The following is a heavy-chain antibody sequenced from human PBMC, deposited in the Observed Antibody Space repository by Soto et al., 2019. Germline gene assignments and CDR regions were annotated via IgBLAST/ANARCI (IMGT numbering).Heavy chain of an antibody. Sequence: QPGGSLRLSCAASGFTFSSYAMRWVRQAPGKGLEWVAVISYDGSNKYYADSVKGRFTISRDNSKNTLYLQMNSLRAEDTAVYYCARGGAMGVDYWGQGTLVTVSS. CDR3: ARGGAMGVDY. J-gene: IGHJ4*02. CDR2: ISYDGSNK. V-gene: IGHV3-30-3*01. D-gene: IGHD1-26*01. CDR1: GFTFSSYA.